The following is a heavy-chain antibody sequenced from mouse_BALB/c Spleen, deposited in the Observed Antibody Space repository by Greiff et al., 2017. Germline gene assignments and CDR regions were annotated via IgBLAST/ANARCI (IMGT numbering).Heavy chain of an antibody. CDR1: GFNIKDTY. V-gene: IGHV14-3*02. D-gene: IGHD1-1*01. J-gene: IGHJ3*01. CDR2: IDPANGNT. CDR3: ARDGSSYVGWFAY. Sequence: VQLKESGAELVKPGASVKLSCTASGFNIKDTYMHWVKQRPEQGLEWIGRIDPANGNTKYDPKFQGKATITADTSSNTAYLQLSSLTSEDTAVYYCARDGSSYVGWFAYGGKGTLVSVTA.